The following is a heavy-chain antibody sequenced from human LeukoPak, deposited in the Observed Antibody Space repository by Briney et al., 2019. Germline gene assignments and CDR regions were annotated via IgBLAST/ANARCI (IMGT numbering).Heavy chain of an antibody. CDR2: ISRSGSTK. J-gene: IGHJ4*02. CDR3: ARGPSGYHNT. Sequence: GGSLRLSCAASGFTFSSYSMNWVRQAPGKGLEWVSSISRSGSTKYYADSVKGRFTISRDNAKNSLFLQMNSLRAEDTAVYYCARGPSGYHNTGGQGTLVTVSS. D-gene: IGHD5-12*01. CDR1: GFTFSSYS. V-gene: IGHV3-48*04.